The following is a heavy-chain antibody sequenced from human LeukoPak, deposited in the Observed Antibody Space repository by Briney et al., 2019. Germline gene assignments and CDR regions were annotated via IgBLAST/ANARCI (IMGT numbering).Heavy chain of an antibody. J-gene: IGHJ6*03. CDR2: ISWDGGST. CDR1: GFTFDDYT. CDR3: AKAGYCSGGSCYDYMDV. D-gene: IGHD2-15*01. V-gene: IGHV3-43*01. Sequence: HSGESLRLSCAASGFTFDDYTMHWVRQAPGKGLEWVSLISWDGGSTYYADSVKGRFTISRDNSKNSLYLQMNSLRTEDTALYYCAKAGYCSGGSCYDYMDVWGKGTTVTVPS.